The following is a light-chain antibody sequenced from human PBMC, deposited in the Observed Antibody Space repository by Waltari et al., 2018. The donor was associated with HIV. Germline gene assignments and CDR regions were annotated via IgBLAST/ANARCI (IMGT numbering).Light chain of an antibody. V-gene: IGKV1-5*03. CDR3: QHYSSSPYT. CDR1: QGISSW. J-gene: IGKJ2*01. CDR2: KAS. Sequence: DILMTQSPYILSASGGDRVIITCRASQGISSWLAWYQHKPGTAPKLLIYKASVLEGGVPSRFSGSGSGTEFTLNITNLQPDDFATYYCQHYSSSPYTFGQGTNLEIK.